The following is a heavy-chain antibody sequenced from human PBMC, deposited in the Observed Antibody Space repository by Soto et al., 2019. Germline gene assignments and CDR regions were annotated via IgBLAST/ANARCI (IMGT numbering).Heavy chain of an antibody. CDR3: ARLPYYYGSGSFAPLPHYYYYGMDV. V-gene: IGHV1-18*01. Sequence: QVQLVQSGAEVKKPGASVKVSCKASGYTFTSYGISWVRQAPGQGLEWMGWISAYNGNTNYAQKLQGRVTMTTDTSTSTAYMELRSLRSDDTAVYYCARLPYYYGSGSFAPLPHYYYYGMDVWGQGTTVTVSS. CDR2: ISAYNGNT. CDR1: GYTFTSYG. D-gene: IGHD3-10*01. J-gene: IGHJ6*02.